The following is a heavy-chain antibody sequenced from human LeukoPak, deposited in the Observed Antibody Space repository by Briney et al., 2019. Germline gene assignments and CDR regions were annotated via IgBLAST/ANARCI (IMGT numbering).Heavy chain of an antibody. CDR3: ARHEFDSGSLPYFDY. D-gene: IGHD3-10*01. J-gene: IGHJ4*02. CDR2: IYYSGST. Sequence: SETLSLTCTVSGGSIGGCYWSWIRQPPGKGLEWIGYIYYSGSTNYNPSLKSRVTISVDTSKNQFSLKLSAVTAADTAVYYCARHEFDSGSLPYFDYWGQGILVTVSS. V-gene: IGHV4-59*08. CDR1: GGSIGGCY.